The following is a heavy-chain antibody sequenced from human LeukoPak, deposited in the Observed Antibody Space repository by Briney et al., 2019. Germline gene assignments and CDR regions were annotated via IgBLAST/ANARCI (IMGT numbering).Heavy chain of an antibody. CDR2: ISSGGTTI. Sequence: GGSLRLSCSASGFTFSSFEMNWVRQAPGKGLEWVSYISSGGTTIYDADSVKGRFTISRDNAKNSLYLQMNSLRAEDTAVYYCARDGGYSYGSFDYWGQGTLVTVSS. J-gene: IGHJ4*02. CDR1: GFTFSSFE. V-gene: IGHV3-48*03. D-gene: IGHD5-18*01. CDR3: ARDGGYSYGSFDY.